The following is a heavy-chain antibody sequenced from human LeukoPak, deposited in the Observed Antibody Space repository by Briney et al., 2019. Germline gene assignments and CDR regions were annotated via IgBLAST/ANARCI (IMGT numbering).Heavy chain of an antibody. Sequence: SETLSLTCAVYGGSFSGNYWSWIRQSPGKGLEWIGEVNHSGSTNYNPSLKSRVTISVDTSKNQFSLKLSSVTAADTAVYYCARDDYGDPADYWGQGTLVTVSS. CDR3: ARDDYGDPADY. D-gene: IGHD4-17*01. J-gene: IGHJ4*02. V-gene: IGHV4-34*01. CDR2: VNHSGST. CDR1: GGSFSGNY.